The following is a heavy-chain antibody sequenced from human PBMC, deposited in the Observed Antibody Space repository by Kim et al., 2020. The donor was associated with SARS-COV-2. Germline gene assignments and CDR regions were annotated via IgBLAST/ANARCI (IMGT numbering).Heavy chain of an antibody. D-gene: IGHD5-12*01. CDR1: GFTFSSYG. J-gene: IGHJ4*02. V-gene: IGHV3-30*18. CDR2: ISYDGSNK. CDR3: AKDQGLGYVGILDY. Sequence: GGSLRLSCAASGFTFSSYGMHWVRQAPGKGLEWVAVISYDGSNKYYADSVKGRFTISRDNSKNTLYLQMNSLRAEDTAVYYCAKDQGLGYVGILDYWGQGTLVTVSS.